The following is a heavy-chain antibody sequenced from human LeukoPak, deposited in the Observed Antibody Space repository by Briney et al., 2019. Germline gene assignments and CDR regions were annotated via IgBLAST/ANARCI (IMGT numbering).Heavy chain of an antibody. D-gene: IGHD5-18*01. CDR3: ASERIYSYGYSPFDY. J-gene: IGHJ4*02. Sequence: GALRLSCAASGFTFSSYWMSWVRQAPGKGLEWVANIKQDGSEKYYVDSVKGRFTISRDNAKNSLYLQMNSLRAEDTAVYYCASERIYSYGYSPFDYWGQGTLVTVSS. CDR2: IKQDGSEK. CDR1: GFTFSSYW. V-gene: IGHV3-7*01.